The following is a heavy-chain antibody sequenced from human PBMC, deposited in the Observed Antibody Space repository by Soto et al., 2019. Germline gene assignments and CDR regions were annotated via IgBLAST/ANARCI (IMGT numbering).Heavy chain of an antibody. CDR2: IYSGGST. D-gene: IGHD6-19*01. CDR3: ARVLAVAAFDI. CDR1: GFTVSSNY. V-gene: IGHV3-66*01. J-gene: IGHJ3*02. Sequence: GGSLRLSCAASGFTVSSNYMSWVRQAPGKGLEWVSVIYSGGSTYYADSVKGRFTISRDNSKNTLYLQMNSLRAEDTAVYYCARVLAVAAFDIWGQGTMVTVSS.